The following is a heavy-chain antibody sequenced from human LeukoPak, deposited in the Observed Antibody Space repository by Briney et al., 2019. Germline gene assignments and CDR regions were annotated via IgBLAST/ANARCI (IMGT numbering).Heavy chain of an antibody. CDR2: IYSGGST. D-gene: IGHD3-3*01. J-gene: IGHJ4*02. CDR1: GFTVSSNY. V-gene: IGHV3-53*01. CDR3: ARGYYDFWSGYSYYFDY. Sequence: PGGSLRFSCAASGFTVSSNYMSWVRQAPGKGLEWVSVIYSGGSTYYADSVKGRFTISRDNSKNTLYLQMNSLRAEDTAVYYCARGYYDFWSGYSYYFDYWGQGTLVTVSS.